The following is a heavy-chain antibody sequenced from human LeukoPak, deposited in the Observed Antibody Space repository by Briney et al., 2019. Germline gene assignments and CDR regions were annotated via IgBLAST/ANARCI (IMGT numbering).Heavy chain of an antibody. Sequence: SETLSLTCTVSGGSISSSSYYWGWIRQPPGKGLEWIGSIYYSGSTYYNPSLKSRVTISVDTSKNQFSLKLSSVTAADTAVYYCARQSRYYDFWSGYYVPYYFDYWGQGTLVTVSS. J-gene: IGHJ4*02. CDR2: IYYSGST. CDR3: ARQSRYYDFWSGYYVPYYFDY. CDR1: GGSISSSSYY. V-gene: IGHV4-39*01. D-gene: IGHD3-3*01.